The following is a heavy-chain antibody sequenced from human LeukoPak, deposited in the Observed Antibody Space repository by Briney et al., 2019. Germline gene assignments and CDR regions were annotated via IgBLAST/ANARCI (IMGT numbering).Heavy chain of an antibody. V-gene: IGHV3-30*18. CDR1: GFTFSSYG. D-gene: IGHD6-19*01. Sequence: PGRSLRLSCAASGFTFSSYGMHWVRQAPGKGLEWVAFISSHGSNKYYADSVKGRFTISRDNSKNTLYLQMDILRAEDTAVYYCAKEREWLVERGGNDFGNWGQGTLVSVSS. CDR2: ISSHGSNK. J-gene: IGHJ4*02. CDR3: AKEREWLVERGGNDFGN.